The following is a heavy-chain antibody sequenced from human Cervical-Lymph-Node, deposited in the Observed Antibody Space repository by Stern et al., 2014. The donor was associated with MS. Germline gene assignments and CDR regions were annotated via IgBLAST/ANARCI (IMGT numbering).Heavy chain of an antibody. CDR2: IIPIFGTA. V-gene: IGHV1-69*01. CDR3: ARAAYSTSSYNY. Sequence: QVQLVQSGAEVKKPGSSVKVSCKASGGTFNTNVISWVRQAPGQGLEWMGGIIPIFGTALYAQKFQGRVTITANEPTRAVYMELSSLRSEDTAVYYGARAAYSTSSYNYWGQGTLVIVSS. J-gene: IGHJ4*02. CDR1: GGTFNTNV. D-gene: IGHD6-6*01.